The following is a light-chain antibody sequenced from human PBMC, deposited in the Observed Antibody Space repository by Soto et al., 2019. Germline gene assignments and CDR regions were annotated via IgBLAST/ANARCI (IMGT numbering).Light chain of an antibody. Sequence: EIVLTQSPGTLSLSPGERATLSCRASQSVSSSYLAWYQQKPGQAPRLLIYGASSRATDIPDRFSGSGSGTDFTLTISRLEPEDFAVYYCQQYGSSSLVTFGPGTKVDIK. CDR1: QSVSSSY. V-gene: IGKV3-20*01. J-gene: IGKJ3*01. CDR2: GAS. CDR3: QQYGSSSLVT.